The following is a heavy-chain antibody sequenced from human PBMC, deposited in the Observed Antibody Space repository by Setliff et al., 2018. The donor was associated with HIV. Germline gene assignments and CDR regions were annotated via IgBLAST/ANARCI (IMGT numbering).Heavy chain of an antibody. Sequence: GASVKVSCKASGGTFSSYAITWVRQAPGQGLEWMGGIIPIFGTANYAQKFQGRVTIIADKSTSTAYMELSSLRSEDTAVYYCATGYSFGPRTDYHYYYIDVWGKGTTVTVSS. CDR3: ATGYSFGPRTDYHYYYIDV. CDR1: GGTFSSYA. J-gene: IGHJ6*03. CDR2: IIPIFGTA. V-gene: IGHV1-69*06. D-gene: IGHD4-4*01.